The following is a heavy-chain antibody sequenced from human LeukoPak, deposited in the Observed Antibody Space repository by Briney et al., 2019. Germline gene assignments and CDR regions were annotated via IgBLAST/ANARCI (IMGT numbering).Heavy chain of an antibody. J-gene: IGHJ4*02. Sequence: ATVKVTCNASGYTFTSYGISWVRQPPGQGLEWMGWISDYNGNTNYAQKLQGRVTMSTDTSTSTAYMGLMSLRSDDTAVYYCARVEPGRGNRPFDGSRQGSLVTVSS. D-gene: IGHD1-14*01. CDR1: GYTFTSYG. V-gene: IGHV1-18*04. CDR2: ISDYNGNT. CDR3: ARVEPGRGNRPFDG.